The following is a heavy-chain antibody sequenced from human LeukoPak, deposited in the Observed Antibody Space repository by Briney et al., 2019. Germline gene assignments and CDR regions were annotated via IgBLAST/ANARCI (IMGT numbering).Heavy chain of an antibody. Sequence: SETLSLTCAVYGGSFSNYYWSWIRQSPGKGLEWIGEINHSGSTNYNPSLKSRVTISVDTSKNQFSLKLSSVTAADTAVYYCARQQDYGSGSYAYWGQGTLVTVSS. CDR2: INHSGST. V-gene: IGHV4-34*01. J-gene: IGHJ4*02. CDR3: ARQQDYGSGSYAY. CDR1: GGSFSNYY. D-gene: IGHD3-10*01.